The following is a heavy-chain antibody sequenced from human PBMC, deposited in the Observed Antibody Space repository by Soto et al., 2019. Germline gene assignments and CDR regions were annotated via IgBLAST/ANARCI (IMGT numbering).Heavy chain of an antibody. CDR1: GGSISSGNYY. V-gene: IGHV4-30-4*01. Sequence: SETLSLTCTVSGGSISSGNYYWSWIRQPPGKGLEWIGFISYSGSTYYNLSLKSRITISVDRSKNQFSLKLSSVTAADTAVYYCARVPDVWGQGTTVTVSS. CDR3: ARVPDV. CDR2: ISYSGST. J-gene: IGHJ6*02.